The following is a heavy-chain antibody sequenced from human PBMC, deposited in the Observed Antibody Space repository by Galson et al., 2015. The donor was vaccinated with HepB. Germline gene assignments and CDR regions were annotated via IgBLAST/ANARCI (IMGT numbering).Heavy chain of an antibody. CDR1: GFTFSSYA. J-gene: IGHJ4*02. CDR3: ARALSVVVPAATPDY. V-gene: IGHV3-30-3*01. CDR2: ISYDGSNK. D-gene: IGHD2-2*01. Sequence: SLRLSCAASGFTFSSYAMHWVRQAPGKGLEWVAVISYDGSNKYYADSVKGRFTISRDNSKNTLYLQMNSLRAEDTAVYYCARALSVVVPAATPDYWGQGTLVTVSS.